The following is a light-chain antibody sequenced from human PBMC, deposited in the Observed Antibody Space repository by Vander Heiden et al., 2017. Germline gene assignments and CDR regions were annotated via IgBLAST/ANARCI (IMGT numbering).Light chain of an antibody. Sequence: LVLTQSPATLSLSPGERATLSCRASQSVSSFLAWYQQKPGQAPRLLIFDASNRATGIPARFSGSGSGTDFTLTISSLEPEDFAVYYCQQRSNWPSTFGQGTRLEIK. CDR2: DAS. V-gene: IGKV3-11*01. CDR1: QSVSSF. CDR3: QQRSNWPST. J-gene: IGKJ5*01.